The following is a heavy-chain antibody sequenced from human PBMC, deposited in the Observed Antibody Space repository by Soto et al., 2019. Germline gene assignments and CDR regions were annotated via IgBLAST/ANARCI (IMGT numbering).Heavy chain of an antibody. J-gene: IGHJ5*02. CDR1: GFTFSSYG. Sequence: GGSLRLSCAASGFTFSSYGMHWVRQAPGKGLEWVAVIWYDGSNKYYADSVKGRFTISRDNSKNTLYLQMNSLRAEDTAVYSCAREMYYYGSGSYYTDWFDPWGQGTLVTVSS. CDR2: IWYDGSNK. V-gene: IGHV3-33*01. D-gene: IGHD3-10*01. CDR3: AREMYYYGSGSYYTDWFDP.